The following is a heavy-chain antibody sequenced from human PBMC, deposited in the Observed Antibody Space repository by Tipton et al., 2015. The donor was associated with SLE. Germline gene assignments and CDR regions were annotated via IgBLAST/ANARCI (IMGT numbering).Heavy chain of an antibody. CDR2: IWYDGSNK. Sequence: SLRLSCAASGFTFSSYGMHWVRQAPGKGLEWVAIIWYDGSNKYYADSVKGRFTISRDNSKNTLYLEMRGLRAEDTAVFYCARNGGNYYMDVWGKGTTVTASS. V-gene: IGHV3-33*01. CDR1: GFTFSSYG. CDR3: ARNGGNYYMDV. J-gene: IGHJ6*03. D-gene: IGHD3-16*01.